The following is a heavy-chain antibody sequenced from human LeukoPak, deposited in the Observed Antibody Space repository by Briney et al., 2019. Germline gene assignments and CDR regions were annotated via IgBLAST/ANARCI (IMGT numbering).Heavy chain of an antibody. CDR2: ISGSGGST. Sequence: PGGSLRLSCAASGFTFGSYAMSWVRQAPGKGLEWVSAISGSGGSTYYADSVKGRFTISRDNSKNTLYLQMNSLRAEDTAVYYCAKFPVSWGSYRSFDYWGQGTLVTVSS. CDR3: AKFPVSWGSYRSFDY. V-gene: IGHV3-23*01. D-gene: IGHD3-16*02. J-gene: IGHJ4*02. CDR1: GFTFGSYA.